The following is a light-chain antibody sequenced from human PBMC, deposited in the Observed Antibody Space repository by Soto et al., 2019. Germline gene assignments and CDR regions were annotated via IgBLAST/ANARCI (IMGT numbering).Light chain of an antibody. CDR1: GSDVGNYNW. CDR3: SSYRAYSTLWV. CDR2: AVS. J-gene: IGLJ3*02. V-gene: IGLV2-14*01. Sequence: QSALTQPASVSGSPGQSITISCTGTGSDVGNYNWVSWYQQYPGKAPKLMIYAVSNRPSGVSNRFSGSKSGNTASLTISGLQAEDEADYYCSSYRAYSTLWVFGGGTKLTVL.